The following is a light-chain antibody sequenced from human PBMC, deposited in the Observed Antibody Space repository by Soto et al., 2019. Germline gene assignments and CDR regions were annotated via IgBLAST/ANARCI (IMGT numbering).Light chain of an antibody. CDR3: QVWDSSSGHREV. CDR1: NIGSKS. Sequence: SYELTQPPSVAVAPGETARISCGGNNIGSKSLFWYQQKAGQAPVLVIYYDTNRPSGIPERFSGSNSGNTATLTISRVEVGDEADYYCQVWDSSSGHREVFGGGIKLTVL. V-gene: IGLV3-21*04. CDR2: YDT. J-gene: IGLJ2*01.